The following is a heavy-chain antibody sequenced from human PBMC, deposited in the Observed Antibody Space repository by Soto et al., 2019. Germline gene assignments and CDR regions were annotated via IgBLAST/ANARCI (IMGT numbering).Heavy chain of an antibody. V-gene: IGHV1-69*08. CDR1: GGTFSSYT. D-gene: IGHD1-26*01. CDR3: ARDLGDSGSYLPFDY. Sequence: QVQLVQSGAEVKKPGSSVKVSCKASGGTFSSYTISWVRQAPGQGLEWMGRIIPILGIANYAQKYQGRVTITADESTSTAYMELSSLRSEDTAVYYCARDLGDSGSYLPFDYWGQGTLVTVS. J-gene: IGHJ4*02. CDR2: IIPILGIA.